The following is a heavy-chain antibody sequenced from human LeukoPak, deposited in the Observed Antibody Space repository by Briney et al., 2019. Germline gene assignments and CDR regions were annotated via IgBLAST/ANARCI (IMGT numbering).Heavy chain of an antibody. CDR2: IRSKAYGGTT. CDR3: TRDTLSDFWSGYFSSGNDAFDI. CDR1: GFTFGDYA. V-gene: IGHV3-49*03. Sequence: GGSLRLSCTASGFTFGDYAMSWFRQAPGKGLEWVGFIRSKAYGGTTEYAASVKGRITISRDDSKSIAYLQMNSLKTEDTAVYYCTRDTLSDFWSGYFSSGNDAFDIWGQGTMVTVSS. D-gene: IGHD3-3*01. J-gene: IGHJ3*02.